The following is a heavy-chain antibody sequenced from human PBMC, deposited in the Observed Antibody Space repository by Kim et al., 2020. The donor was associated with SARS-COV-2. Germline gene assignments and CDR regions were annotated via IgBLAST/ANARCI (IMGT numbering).Heavy chain of an antibody. J-gene: IGHJ4*02. Sequence: YYAESVKGRFTISRDNSKNTLYLQMNSLRAEDTAVYYCARDLGSYSFTFDYWGQGTLVTVSS. D-gene: IGHD1-26*01. CDR3: ARDLGSYSFTFDY. V-gene: IGHV3-33*01.